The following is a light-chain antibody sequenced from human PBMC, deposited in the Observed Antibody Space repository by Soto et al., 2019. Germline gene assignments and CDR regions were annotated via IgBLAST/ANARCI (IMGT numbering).Light chain of an antibody. CDR3: CSYAGSSTPLI. CDR1: SSDVGSYNL. CDR2: EVS. J-gene: IGLJ1*01. Sequence: QSALAQPASVSGSPGRSITISCTGTSSDVGSYNLVSGYQQHPGKAPKLMIYEVSNRPSGVSNRFSGSKSGNTASLTISGLQAEDEADYYCCSYAGSSTPLIFGTGTKVTVL. V-gene: IGLV2-23*02.